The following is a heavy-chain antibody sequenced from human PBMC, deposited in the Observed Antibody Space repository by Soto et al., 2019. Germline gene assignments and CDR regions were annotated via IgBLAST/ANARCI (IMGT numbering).Heavy chain of an antibody. D-gene: IGHD3-3*01. CDR3: ARVIRFLEWEPAAWFDP. J-gene: IGHJ5*02. CDR1: GGSISSGGYY. Sequence: QVQLQESGPGLVKPSQTLSLTCTVSGGSISSGGYYWSWIRQHPGKGLEWIGYIYYSGSTYYNPSLSSRVTMSVDTSKNHSSLKLSSVTAADTAVYYCARVIRFLEWEPAAWFDPWGQGTLVTVSS. V-gene: IGHV4-31*03. CDR2: IYYSGST.